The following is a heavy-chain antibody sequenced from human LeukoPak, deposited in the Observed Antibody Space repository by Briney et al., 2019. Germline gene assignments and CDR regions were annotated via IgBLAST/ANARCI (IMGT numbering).Heavy chain of an antibody. Sequence: ASVKVSCKASGYTFTSYAMNWVRQAPGQGLGWMGWISAYSGNTNYAQKLQGRVTMTTDTSTSTAYMELKSLRSDDTAVYYCARDHPNIVIVPAATFDYWGQGTLVTVSS. CDR3: ARDHPNIVIVPAATFDY. J-gene: IGHJ4*02. CDR1: GYTFTSYA. CDR2: ISAYSGNT. D-gene: IGHD2-2*01. V-gene: IGHV1-18*01.